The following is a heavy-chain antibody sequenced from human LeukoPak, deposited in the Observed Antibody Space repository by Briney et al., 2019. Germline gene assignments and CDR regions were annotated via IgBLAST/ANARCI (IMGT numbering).Heavy chain of an antibody. CDR2: IFPADSDT. J-gene: IGHJ4*02. CDR3: ARSGYSGYETDY. Sequence: GESLKISCKASGYTFTNFWIAWVRQMPGKGLEWMGIIFPADSDTRYSPSFQGQVTMSADKSITTAYLQWSSLKASDTAIYYCARSGYSGYETDYWGQGTLVTVSS. V-gene: IGHV5-51*01. D-gene: IGHD5-12*01. CDR1: GYTFTNFW.